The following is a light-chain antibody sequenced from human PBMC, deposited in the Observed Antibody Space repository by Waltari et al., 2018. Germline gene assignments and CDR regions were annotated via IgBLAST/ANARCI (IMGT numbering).Light chain of an antibody. Sequence: QSALTQPASVSGSPGQSSTLSCTGTSSDVGAYNYVFWYQQHAGKAPKLMIYDVTKRPSGVSTRFSGSKSGNTASLTISGLQAEDEADYYCSSYTGRPIMVFGGGTKLTVL. CDR1: SSDVGAYNY. CDR3: SSYTGRPIMV. CDR2: DVT. J-gene: IGLJ3*02. V-gene: IGLV2-14*03.